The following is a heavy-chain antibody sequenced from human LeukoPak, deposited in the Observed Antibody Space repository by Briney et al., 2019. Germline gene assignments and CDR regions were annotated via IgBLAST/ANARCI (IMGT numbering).Heavy chain of an antibody. CDR2: IYHSGNT. CDR3: ARVGTGTTFGGYYYYYMDV. CDR1: GYSISSGYY. V-gene: IGHV4-38-2*02. D-gene: IGHD1-1*01. Sequence: SETLSLTCTVSGYSISSGYYWGWIRQPPGKGLEWIGSIYHSGNTYYNPSLKSRVTISVDTSKNQFSLKLSSVTAADTAVYYCARVGTGTTFGGYYYYYMDVWGKGTTVTVSS. J-gene: IGHJ6*03.